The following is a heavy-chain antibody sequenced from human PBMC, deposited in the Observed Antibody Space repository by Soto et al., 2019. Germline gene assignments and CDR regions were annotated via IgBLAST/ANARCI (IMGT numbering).Heavy chain of an antibody. CDR3: VSDGTGTYTGFDF. J-gene: IGHJ4*02. Sequence: QVQLVQSGAEVKKPGASVQVSCKASGYISMNYRMYWVRQAPGQGLEWMGRIDPSGDDITYAQNFQGRFTMSRDTSTSSLYMELSGLRSDDTAVYHCVSDGTGTYTGFDFWGQGTLVTVSS. CDR2: IDPSGDDI. V-gene: IGHV1-46*03. CDR1: GYISMNYR. D-gene: IGHD3-16*01.